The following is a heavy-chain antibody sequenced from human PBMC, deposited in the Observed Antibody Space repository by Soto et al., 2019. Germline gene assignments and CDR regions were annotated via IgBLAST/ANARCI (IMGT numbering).Heavy chain of an antibody. J-gene: IGHJ4*02. D-gene: IGHD6-13*01. CDR3: TKDEIGSSSWYFSSD. V-gene: IGHV3-30*18. CDR1: GFTFSSYG. CDR2: ISYDGSNK. Sequence: QVQLVESGGGVVQPARSLRLSCAASGFTFSSYGMHWVRQAPGKGLEWVAVISYDGSNKYYADSVKGRFTNSRDNSKNTLYLQMNSLRAEDTAVYYCTKDEIGSSSWYFSSDWGQGTLVTASS.